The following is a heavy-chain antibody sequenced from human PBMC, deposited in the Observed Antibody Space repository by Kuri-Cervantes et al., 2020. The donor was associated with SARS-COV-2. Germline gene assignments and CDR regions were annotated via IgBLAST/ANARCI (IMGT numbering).Heavy chain of an antibody. V-gene: IGHV3-23*01. CDR2: ISGSGGST. J-gene: IGHJ3*02. Sequence: GGSLRLSCAASGFTFSSYAMSWVCQAPGKGLEWVSAISGSGGSTYYADSVKGRFTISRDNAKNSLYLQMNSLRAEDTAVYYCARFSGSQDAFDIWGQGTMVTVSS. D-gene: IGHD1-26*01. CDR1: GFTFSSYA. CDR3: ARFSGSQDAFDI.